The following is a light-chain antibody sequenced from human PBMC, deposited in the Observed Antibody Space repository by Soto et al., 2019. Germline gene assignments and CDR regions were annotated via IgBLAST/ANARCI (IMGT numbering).Light chain of an antibody. CDR1: SSDVGSYNR. J-gene: IGLJ3*02. V-gene: IGLV2-14*02. CDR2: EVS. CDR3: SSLTTSETWV. Sequence: QSALTQPASVSGSPGQSITISCTGGSSDVGSYNRLSWYRQYPGKAPQLMIYEVSYRPSGVSNRFSGSKSGNTASLTISGLQAEDEADYFCSSLTTSETWVIGGGTKLTVL.